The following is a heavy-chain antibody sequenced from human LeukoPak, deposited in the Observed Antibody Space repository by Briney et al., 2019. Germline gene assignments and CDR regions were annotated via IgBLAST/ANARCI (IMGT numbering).Heavy chain of an antibody. D-gene: IGHD1-26*01. CDR1: GYTFTSYG. J-gene: IGHJ4*02. CDR2: ISAYNGNT. CDR3: ARATRYSGSYNGCDY. V-gene: IGHV1-18*01. Sequence: ASVRVSCKASGYTFTSYGISWVRQAPGQGLEWMGWISAYNGNTNYAQKLQGRVTMTTDTSTSTAYMELRSLRSDDTAVYYCARATRYSGSYNGCDYWGQGTLVTVSS.